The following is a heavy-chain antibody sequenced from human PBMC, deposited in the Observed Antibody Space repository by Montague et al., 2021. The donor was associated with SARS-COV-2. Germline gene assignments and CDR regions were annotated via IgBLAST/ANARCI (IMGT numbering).Heavy chain of an antibody. CDR3: ARGRRGYFDWLLSPAGYYYYGMDV. V-gene: IGHV1-8*01. CDR1: VYTFTSYD. D-gene: IGHD3-9*01. Sequence: SVKVSCKASVYTFTSYDINWVRQATGQGLEWMGWMNPNSGNTGYAQKFQGRVTMTRSTSISTAYMELSSLRSEDTAVYYCARGRRGYFDWLLSPAGYYYYGMDVWGQGTTVTVSS. CDR2: MNPNSGNT. J-gene: IGHJ6*02.